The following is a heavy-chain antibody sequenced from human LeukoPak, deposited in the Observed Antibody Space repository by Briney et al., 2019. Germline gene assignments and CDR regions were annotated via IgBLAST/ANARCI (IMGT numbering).Heavy chain of an antibody. D-gene: IGHD3-9*01. J-gene: IGHJ3*02. CDR1: SASITSYY. V-gene: IGHV4-59*01. CDR2: SYHSGST. CDR3: ARGRGYDILTGAFDI. Sequence: SETLSLTCTVSSASITSYYWNWIRQPPGKGLEWIGYSYHSGSTNYNPSLKSRVTISVDTSKNQFSLSLSSVTAADTAVYYCARGRGYDILTGAFDIWGQGTMVTVSS.